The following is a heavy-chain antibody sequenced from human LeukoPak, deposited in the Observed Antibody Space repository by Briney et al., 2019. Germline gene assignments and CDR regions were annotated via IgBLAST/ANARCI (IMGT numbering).Heavy chain of an antibody. CDR2: IGSSSSYI. CDR3: ARDVDEWIQLWFNAFDI. V-gene: IGHV3-21*01. D-gene: IGHD5-18*01. Sequence: GGSLRLSCAASGFTFSSYSMNWVRQAPGKGLEWVSYIGSSSSYIYYADSLKGRFTISRDDAKNSLYLQMDSLRAEDTAVYYCARDVDEWIQLWFNAFDIWGQGTMVTVSS. J-gene: IGHJ3*02. CDR1: GFTFSSYS.